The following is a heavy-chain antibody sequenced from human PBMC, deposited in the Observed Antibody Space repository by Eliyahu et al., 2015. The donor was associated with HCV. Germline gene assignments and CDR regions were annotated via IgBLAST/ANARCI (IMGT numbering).Heavy chain of an antibody. J-gene: IGHJ4*02. V-gene: IGHV3-11*01. D-gene: IGHD2-15*01. CDR3: ARVGWGSGGKYDY. CDR2: ISSSGSTI. Sequence: WVSYISSSGSTIYYADSVKGRFTISRDNAKNSLYLQMNSLRAEDTAVYYCARVGWGSGGKYDYWGQGTLVTVSS.